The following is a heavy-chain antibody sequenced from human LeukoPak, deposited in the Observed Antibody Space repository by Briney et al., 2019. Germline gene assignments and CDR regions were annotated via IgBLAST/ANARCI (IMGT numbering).Heavy chain of an antibody. V-gene: IGHV3-64D*06. CDR2: ISSNGGST. CDR3: VKGHH. J-gene: IGHJ3*01. Sequence: GGSLILSCAASGFTFSSFVLNWVRQAPGKGLEYVSAISSNGGSTYYADSVKGRFTISRDNSKNTLYLQMSSLRAEDTAVYYCVKGHHWGQGTMVTVSS. CDR1: GFTFSSFV.